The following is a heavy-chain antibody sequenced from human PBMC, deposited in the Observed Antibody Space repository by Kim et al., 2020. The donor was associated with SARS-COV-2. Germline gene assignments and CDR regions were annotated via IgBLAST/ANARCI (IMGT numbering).Heavy chain of an antibody. CDR1: GFTFSSYG. CDR3: ARDHLITMTPSPYDAFDI. CDR2: IWYDGSNK. V-gene: IGHV3-33*01. J-gene: IGHJ3*02. Sequence: GGSLRLSCAASGFTFSSYGMHWVRQAPGKGLEWVAVIWYDGSNKYYADSVKGRFTISRDNSKNTLYLQMNSLRAEDTAVYYCARDHLITMTPSPYDAFDIWGQGTMVTVSS. D-gene: IGHD3-22*01.